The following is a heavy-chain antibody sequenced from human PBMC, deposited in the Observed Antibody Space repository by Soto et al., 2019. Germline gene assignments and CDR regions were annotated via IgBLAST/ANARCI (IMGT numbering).Heavy chain of an antibody. CDR2: IYSGGTT. V-gene: IGHV3-53*01. CDR3: ARGAITSYYNSSGYYKSMYFDY. Sequence: GGSLRLSCAASGFNVSKNYMSWVRQTPGKGLEWVSTIYSGGTTYYADSVKGRFTISRDNSKNTLYLQMSSLGAEDTAVYYCARGAITSYYNSSGYYKSMYFDYWGQGALVTVSS. D-gene: IGHD3-22*01. CDR1: GFNVSKNY. J-gene: IGHJ4*02.